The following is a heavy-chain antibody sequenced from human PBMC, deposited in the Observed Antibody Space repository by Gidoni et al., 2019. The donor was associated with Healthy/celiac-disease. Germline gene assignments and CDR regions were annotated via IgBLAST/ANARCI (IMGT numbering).Heavy chain of an antibody. Sequence: EVQLLESGGGLVQPGGSLRLSGAASGFTFSSYAMSWVRQAPGKGLEWVSAISGSGGSTYYADSVKGRFTISRDNSKNTLYLQMNSLRAEDTAVYYCAKDNGSLYSSGWLYNWFDPWGQGTLVTVSS. D-gene: IGHD6-19*01. CDR3: AKDNGSLYSSGWLYNWFDP. J-gene: IGHJ5*02. CDR1: GFTFSSYA. V-gene: IGHV3-23*01. CDR2: ISGSGGST.